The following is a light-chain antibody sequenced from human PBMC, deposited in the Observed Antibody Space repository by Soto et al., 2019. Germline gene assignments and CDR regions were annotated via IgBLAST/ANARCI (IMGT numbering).Light chain of an antibody. V-gene: IGKV3-20*01. Sequence: EIVLTQSPGTLSLSPGERATLSCRASQSVSSSYLAWYQQKPGQAPRLLIYGASTRATGIPDRFSGSGSGTRFSLTLSRLEPEDIAVYFCQRYGSSPTCTCGQRTKLEIK. CDR1: QSVSSSY. CDR2: GAS. CDR3: QRYGSSPTCT. J-gene: IGKJ2*02.